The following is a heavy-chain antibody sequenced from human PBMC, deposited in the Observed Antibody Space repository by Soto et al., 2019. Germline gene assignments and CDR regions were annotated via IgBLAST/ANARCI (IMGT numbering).Heavy chain of an antibody. J-gene: IGHJ4*02. Sequence: QVQLVESGGGVVQPGRSLRLSCAASGFTFSSYGMHWVRQAPGKGLEWVAVIWYDGSNKYYADSVKGRFTISRDNSKNTLYLQMNSLRAEDTAVYYCARESRGYSYVHPMDYWGQGTLVTVSS. CDR2: IWYDGSNK. CDR1: GFTFSSYG. V-gene: IGHV3-33*01. CDR3: ARESRGYSYVHPMDY. D-gene: IGHD5-18*01.